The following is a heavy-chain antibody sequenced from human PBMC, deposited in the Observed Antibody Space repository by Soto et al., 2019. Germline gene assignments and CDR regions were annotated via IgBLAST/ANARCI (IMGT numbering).Heavy chain of an antibody. CDR2: IYYSGST. D-gene: IGHD3-3*01. Sequence: PSETLSLTCTVSGGSISSYYWSWIRQPPGKGLEWIGYIYYSGSTNYNPSLKSRVTISVDTSKNQFSLKPSSVTAADTAVYYCARAMYDFWSGYLYPDYYYGMDVWGQGTTVTVSS. J-gene: IGHJ6*02. V-gene: IGHV4-59*01. CDR3: ARAMYDFWSGYLYPDYYYGMDV. CDR1: GGSISSYY.